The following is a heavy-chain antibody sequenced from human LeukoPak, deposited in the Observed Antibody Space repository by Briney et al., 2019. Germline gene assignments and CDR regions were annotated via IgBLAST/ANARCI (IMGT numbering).Heavy chain of an antibody. V-gene: IGHV4-38-2*01. J-gene: IGHJ4*02. Sequence: SETLSLTCAVSGYSISSGYYWGWIRQPPGKGLEWIGSIYHSGSTYYNPSLKSRVTISVDTSKNQFSLKLSSVTAAATAVYYCARQTPSSGYYWGLGTLVTVSS. CDR1: GYSISSGYY. D-gene: IGHD3-22*01. CDR2: IYHSGST. CDR3: ARQTPSSGYY.